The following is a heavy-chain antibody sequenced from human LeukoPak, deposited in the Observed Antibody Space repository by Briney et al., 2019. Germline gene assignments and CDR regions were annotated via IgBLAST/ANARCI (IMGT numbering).Heavy chain of an antibody. CDR3: ARQIRGYSSGPLDY. CDR2: IYYSGST. D-gene: IGHD6-19*01. V-gene: IGHV4-39*01. CDR1: GGSISSSSYY. J-gene: IGHJ4*02. Sequence: SETLSLTCTVSGGSISSSSYYWGWIRQPPGKGLEWIGSIYYSGSTYYNPSLKSRVTISVDTSKNQLSLKLTSVTAADTAVYYCARQIRGYSSGPLDYWGQGTLVTVSS.